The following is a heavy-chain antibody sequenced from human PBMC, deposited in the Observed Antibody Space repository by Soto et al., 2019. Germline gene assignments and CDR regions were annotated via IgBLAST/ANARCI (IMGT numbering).Heavy chain of an antibody. D-gene: IGHD6-6*01. CDR1: GYALTVLS. CDR2: FDPEDGKR. V-gene: IGHV1-24*01. J-gene: IGHJ3*01. Sequence: ASVKVSCKVSGYALTVLSMHWVRQAPGKGLEWMGGFDPEDGKRIYAQSFQGRVTMTEDTSTDTAYMELGTLRSEDTAVYYCASSNLNYAFDVWGQGTMVTVSS. CDR3: ASSNLNYAFDV.